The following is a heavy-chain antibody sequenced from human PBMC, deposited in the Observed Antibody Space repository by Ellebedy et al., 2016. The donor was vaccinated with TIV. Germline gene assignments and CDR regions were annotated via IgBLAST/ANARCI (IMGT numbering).Heavy chain of an antibody. CDR3: AKTAPHSYSSSWYYFDY. V-gene: IGHV1-2*04. CDR2: INPNSGGT. CDR1: GYTFTGYY. J-gene: IGHJ4*02. D-gene: IGHD6-13*01. Sequence: ASVKVSCXASGYTFTGYYMHWVRQAPGQGLEWMGWINPNSGGTNYAQKFQGWVTMTRDTSISTAYMELSRLRSDDTAVYYCAKTAPHSYSSSWYYFDYWGQGTLVTVSS.